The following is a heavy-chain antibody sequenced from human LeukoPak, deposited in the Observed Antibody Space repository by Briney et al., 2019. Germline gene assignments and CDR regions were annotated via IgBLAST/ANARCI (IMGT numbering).Heavy chain of an antibody. J-gene: IGHJ6*02. CDR3: ARGYYDSSGYRYYYYYGMDV. Sequence: ASVKVSCKASGYTFTIYGISWVRQAPGQGLEWMGWISAYNGNTNYAQKLQGRVTKTTDTSTSTAYMELRSLRSDDTAVYYCARGYYDSSGYRYYYYYGMDVWGQGTTVTVSS. CDR1: GYTFTIYG. V-gene: IGHV1-18*01. CDR2: ISAYNGNT. D-gene: IGHD3-22*01.